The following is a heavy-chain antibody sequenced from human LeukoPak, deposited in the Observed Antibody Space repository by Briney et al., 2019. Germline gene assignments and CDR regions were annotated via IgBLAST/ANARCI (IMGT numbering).Heavy chain of an antibody. CDR3: AKDTSMVRGKRPPKAFDI. J-gene: IGHJ3*02. Sequence: GGSLRLSCAASGFIVSKSYMNWVRQAPGKGLEWVSTISISGGRTYYADSVKGRFTISRDNSKNTLFLQMNSLRAEDTAVYYCAKDTSMVRGKRPPKAFDIWGQGTMVTVSS. CDR2: ISISGGRT. D-gene: IGHD3-10*01. V-gene: IGHV3-23*01. CDR1: GFIVSKSY.